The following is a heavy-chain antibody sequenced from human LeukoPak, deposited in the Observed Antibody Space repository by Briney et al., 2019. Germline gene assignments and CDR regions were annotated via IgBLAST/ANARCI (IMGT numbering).Heavy chain of an antibody. CDR1: GYTFSSYW. Sequence: GESLKISCKVSGYTFSSYWIGWVRQMPGKGLEWMGIIYPGDSDTRYSPSFQGQVTISADKSISTAYLQWSSLEASDTAMYYCARPSGGIAAASDYWGQGTLVTVSS. CDR2: IYPGDSDT. V-gene: IGHV5-51*01. J-gene: IGHJ4*02. CDR3: ARPSGGIAAASDY. D-gene: IGHD6-13*01.